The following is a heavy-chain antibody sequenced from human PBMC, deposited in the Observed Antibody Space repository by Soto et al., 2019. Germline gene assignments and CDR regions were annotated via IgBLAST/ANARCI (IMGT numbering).Heavy chain of an antibody. V-gene: IGHV4-31*03. CDR1: GCSISIGGYY. Sequence: PSETLSLTCTVSGCSISIGGYYWSWIRQHPGKGLEWIGYIYYSGSTYYSPSLKSRVTISVATSKNQFSLKLSSVTAADTAVYYFARHYLLGDGMDVWGQGTTVTVSS. CDR3: ARHYLLGDGMDV. CDR2: IYYSGST. J-gene: IGHJ6*02. D-gene: IGHD3-10*01.